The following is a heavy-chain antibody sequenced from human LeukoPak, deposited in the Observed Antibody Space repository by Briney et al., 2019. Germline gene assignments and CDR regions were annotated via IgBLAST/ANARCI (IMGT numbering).Heavy chain of an antibody. Sequence: SETLSLTCTVSGGSISSSSYYWGWIRQPPGRGLEWIGSIYYSGSTYYNPSLKSRVTISVDTSKNQFSLKLSSVTAADTAVYYCARQSYYDSSGYTYYFDYWGQGTLVTVSS. CDR3: ARQSYYDSSGYTYYFDY. J-gene: IGHJ4*02. CDR2: IYYSGST. D-gene: IGHD3-22*01. V-gene: IGHV4-39*01. CDR1: GGSISSSSYY.